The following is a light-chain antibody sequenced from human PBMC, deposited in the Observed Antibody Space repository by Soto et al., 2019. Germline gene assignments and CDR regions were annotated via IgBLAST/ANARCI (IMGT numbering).Light chain of an antibody. CDR1: QGISSY. CDR2: AAS. V-gene: IGKV1-9*01. Sequence: DIHLTQCPSFLSASVGDRVTITCRASQGISSYLAWYQQKPGKAPKLLIYAASTLQSGVPSRFSGSGSGTEFTLTIISLQPEDFATYYCQQLNSYPLTFGQGTRLEIK. CDR3: QQLNSYPLT. J-gene: IGKJ5*01.